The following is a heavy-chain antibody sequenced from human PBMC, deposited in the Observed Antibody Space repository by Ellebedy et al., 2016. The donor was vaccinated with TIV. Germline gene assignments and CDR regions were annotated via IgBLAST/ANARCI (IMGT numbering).Heavy chain of an antibody. CDR1: GGSISRSSYY. Sequence: MPGGSLRLSCTVSGGSISRSSYYWGWIRQPPGKGLEWIGCIYYSGSTYYDPSIKSRVTISVDTSNNHFSLKLSSVTAADTAVYYCARQGVVVPTAPGANWFDPWGQGTLVTVSS. D-gene: IGHD2-2*01. CDR2: IYYSGST. J-gene: IGHJ5*02. CDR3: ARQGVVVPTAPGANWFDP. V-gene: IGHV4-39*01.